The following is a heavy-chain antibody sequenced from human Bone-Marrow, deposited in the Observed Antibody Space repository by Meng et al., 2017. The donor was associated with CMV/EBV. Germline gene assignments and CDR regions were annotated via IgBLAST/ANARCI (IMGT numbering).Heavy chain of an antibody. J-gene: IGHJ5*02. V-gene: IGHV1-8*01. CDR2: MNPNSGNT. CDR1: GYTFTSYD. D-gene: IGHD2-2*01. Sequence: ASVKVSWKVSGYTFTSYDINWVRQATGQGLEWMGWMNPNSGNTGYAQKFQGRVTMTRNTSISTAYMELSSLRSEDTAVYYCTLAHCSSTSCYGNWFDPWGQGTLVTVSS. CDR3: TLAHCSSTSCYGNWFDP.